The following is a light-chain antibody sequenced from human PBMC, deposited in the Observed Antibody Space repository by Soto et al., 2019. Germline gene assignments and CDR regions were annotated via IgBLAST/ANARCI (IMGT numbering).Light chain of an antibody. V-gene: IGKV3-11*01. CDR3: QHRSNWLA. CDR2: DAS. CDR1: QSVSSY. Sequence: ETVLTQSPATLSLSPGERATLSCRASQSVSSYLAWYQQTPGQAPRLLIYDASNRATGIPARFSGSGSGTDFTLTITRIEPEDFAVYYCQHRSNWLAFGGGNKVENK. J-gene: IGKJ4*01.